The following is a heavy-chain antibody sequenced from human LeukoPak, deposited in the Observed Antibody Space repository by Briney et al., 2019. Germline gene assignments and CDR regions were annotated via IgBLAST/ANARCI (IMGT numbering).Heavy chain of an antibody. CDR3: AKSGFWSGYFPLDY. CDR1: GFTFDDYA. CDR2: ISWDGDST. Sequence: PGGSLRLSCAASGFTFDDYAMHWVRQAPGKGLEWVSLISWDGDSTYYADSVRGRFTISRDNSKNSQYLQMNSLRAEDTALYYCAKSGFWSGYFPLDYWGQGTLVTVSS. D-gene: IGHD3-3*01. J-gene: IGHJ4*02. V-gene: IGHV3-43D*03.